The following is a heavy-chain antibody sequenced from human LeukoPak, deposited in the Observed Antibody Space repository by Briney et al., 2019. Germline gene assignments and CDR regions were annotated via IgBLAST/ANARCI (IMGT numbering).Heavy chain of an antibody. Sequence: ASVKVSCKVSGNTLSALSMHWVRQAPGKGLEWMGGLDPEDGTTNYAQTFQGRVTMTEDTLTDTAYMELSSLRSEDTAVYYCATVAGSLDFDYWGQGTLVPVSS. CDR2: LDPEDGTT. D-gene: IGHD2-15*01. CDR3: ATVAGSLDFDY. V-gene: IGHV1-24*01. J-gene: IGHJ4*02. CDR1: GNTLSALS.